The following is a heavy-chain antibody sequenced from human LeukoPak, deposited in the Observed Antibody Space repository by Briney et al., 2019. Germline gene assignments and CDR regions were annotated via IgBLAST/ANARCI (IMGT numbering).Heavy chain of an antibody. CDR1: GGSFSGYY. Sequence: PSETLSLTCAVYGGSFSGYYWSWIRQPPGKGLEWIGEINHSGSTNYNPSLKSRVTISVDTSKNQFSLKLSSVTAADTAVYYCARDRSIAAAGSDAFDIWGQGTMVTVSS. D-gene: IGHD6-13*01. V-gene: IGHV4-34*01. CDR3: ARDRSIAAAGSDAFDI. CDR2: INHSGST. J-gene: IGHJ3*02.